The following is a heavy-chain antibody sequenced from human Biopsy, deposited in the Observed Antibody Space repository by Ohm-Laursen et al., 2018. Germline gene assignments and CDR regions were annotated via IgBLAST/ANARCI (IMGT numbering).Heavy chain of an antibody. D-gene: IGHD4-23*01. CDR2: IYYSGTT. Sequence: PSETLSLTCTVSGGSVSSGGFYWSWIRQPPGKGLEWIGYIYYSGTTYYNPSLKGLVTISVDMSKNQFSLKLNSVAAADTAVYYCARRPYGGTRYWYFDLWGRGTLVTVSS. V-gene: IGHV4-31*01. J-gene: IGHJ2*01. CDR3: ARRPYGGTRYWYFDL. CDR1: GGSVSSGGFY.